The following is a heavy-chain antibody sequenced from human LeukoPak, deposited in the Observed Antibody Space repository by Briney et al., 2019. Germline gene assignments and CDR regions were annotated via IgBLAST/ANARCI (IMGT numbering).Heavy chain of an antibody. CDR1: GYTFTSYY. J-gene: IGHJ6*02. CDR3: ARGGITMVRGVINHYYGMDV. V-gene: IGHV1-46*01. CDR2: INPSGGST. D-gene: IGHD3-10*01. Sequence: ASVKVSCKASGYTFTSYYMHWVRQAPGQGLEWMGIINPSGGSTSYAQKFQGRVTMTRDTSTSTVYMELSSLRSEDTAVYYCARGGITMVRGVINHYYGMDVWGQGTTVTVSS.